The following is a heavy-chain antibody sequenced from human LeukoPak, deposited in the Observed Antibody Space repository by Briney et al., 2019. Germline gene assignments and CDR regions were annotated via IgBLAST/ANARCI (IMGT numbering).Heavy chain of an antibody. V-gene: IGHV3-49*04. CDR2: VRGRVYGGTT. D-gene: IGHD2-8*02. CDR1: GFTFNEYG. CDR3: ARVCTARGCSPIQYYYYMDV. J-gene: IGHJ6*03. Sequence: GGSLRLSCTASGFTFNEYGLNWVRQTPGKGLEWVGLVRGRVYGGTTEYAASVKGRFTVSKDDSRNIAYLQMDNVRTEDAAVYYCARVCTARGCSPIQYYYYMDVWGEGTTVAVS.